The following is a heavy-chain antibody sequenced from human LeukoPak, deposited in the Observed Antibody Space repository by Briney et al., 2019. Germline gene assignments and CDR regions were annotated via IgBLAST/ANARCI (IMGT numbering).Heavy chain of an antibody. CDR3: ARVYYYGSGSYYKADAFDI. V-gene: IGHV4-34*01. CDR2: INHSGST. Sequence: SETLSLTCTVSGGSISSYYWSWIRQPPGKGLEWIGEINHSGSTNYNPSLKSRVTISVDTSKNQFSLKLSSVTAADTAVYYCARVYYYGSGSYYKADAFDIWGQGTMVTVSS. CDR1: GGSISSYY. D-gene: IGHD3-10*01. J-gene: IGHJ3*02.